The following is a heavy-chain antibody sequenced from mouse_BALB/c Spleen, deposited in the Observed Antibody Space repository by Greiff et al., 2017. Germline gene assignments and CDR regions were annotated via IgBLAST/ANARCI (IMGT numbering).Heavy chain of an antibody. CDR2: INPSSGYT. CDR3: ARSGMITTKAMDY. Sequence: VQLRESGAELARPGASVKMSCKASGYTFTSYTMHWVKQRPGQGLEWIGYINPSSGYTNYNQKFKDKATLTADKSSSTAYMQLSSLTSEDSAVYYCARSGMITTKAMDYWGQGTSVTVSS. J-gene: IGHJ4*01. D-gene: IGHD2-4*01. CDR1: GYTFTSYT. V-gene: IGHV1-4*01.